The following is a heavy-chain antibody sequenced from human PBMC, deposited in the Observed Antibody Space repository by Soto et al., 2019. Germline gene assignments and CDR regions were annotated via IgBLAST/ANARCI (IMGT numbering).Heavy chain of an antibody. CDR3: AKHPLRTSYYYYGMDV. J-gene: IGHJ6*02. D-gene: IGHD2-8*01. Sequence: GESLQISCKASGYSFTNYWINWVRQVPGKGLELMGIIYPGDSDTRYSPSFQGQVTISADKSISTAYLQWSSLKASDTAMYYCAKHPLRTSYYYYGMDVWGQGTTVTVSS. V-gene: IGHV5-51*01. CDR2: IYPGDSDT. CDR1: GYSFTNYW.